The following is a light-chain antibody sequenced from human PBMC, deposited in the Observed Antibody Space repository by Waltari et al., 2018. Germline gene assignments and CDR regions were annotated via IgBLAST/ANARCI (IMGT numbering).Light chain of an antibody. J-gene: IGKJ1*01. V-gene: IGKV2-30*01. Sequence: DVVMTQSPLSLPVTLGQPASISCRSSQSLVYIDGNTYLNWFQQRPGQSPRCLIYKVSDRDSWVPDRFSGSGSGTDFTLKISRVEAEDVGIYYCMQGTHWPWTFGQGTKVEIK. CDR2: KVS. CDR1: QSLVYIDGNTY. CDR3: MQGTHWPWT.